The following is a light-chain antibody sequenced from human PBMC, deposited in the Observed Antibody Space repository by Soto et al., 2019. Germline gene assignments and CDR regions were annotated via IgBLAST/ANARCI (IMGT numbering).Light chain of an antibody. CDR2: AAS. Sequence: ASTGDRFTIPCRASQGISSYLAWYQQKPGKAPKLLIYAASTLQSGVPSRFSGSGSGTEFTLTISSLQSEDFAVYYCQQYNNWPPKLTFGGGTKVDIK. V-gene: IGKV1-8*01. CDR3: QQYNNWPPKLT. J-gene: IGKJ4*01. CDR1: QGISSY.